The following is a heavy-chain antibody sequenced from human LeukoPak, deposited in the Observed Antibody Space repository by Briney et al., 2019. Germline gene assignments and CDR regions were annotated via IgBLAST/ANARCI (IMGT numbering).Heavy chain of an antibody. J-gene: IGHJ3*02. V-gene: IGHV1-69*04. CDR3: AKVPWGTRVDAFDI. D-gene: IGHD2-2*01. CDR1: GGTFSSYA. CDR2: IIPILGIA. Sequence: ASVKVSCKASGGTFSSYAISWVRQAPGQGLEWMGRIIPILGIANYAQKFQGRVTITADKSTSTAYMELSSLRSEDTAVYYCAKVPWGTRVDAFDIWGQGTMVTVSS.